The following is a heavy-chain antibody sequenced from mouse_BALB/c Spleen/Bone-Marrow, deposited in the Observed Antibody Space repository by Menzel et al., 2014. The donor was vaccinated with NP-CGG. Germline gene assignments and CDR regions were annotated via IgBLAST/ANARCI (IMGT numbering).Heavy chain of an antibody. CDR2: ISGGGSYI. V-gene: IGHV5-9-2*01. D-gene: IGHD2-4*01. CDR3: AREGYDYDWFAD. CDR1: GFTFSSYG. J-gene: IGHJ3*01. Sequence: EVKLVESGGELVKPGGSLRLSCAASGFTFSSYGMSWVRQTPGKRLEWVATISGGGSYIYYADNVKGRFIISRDNAKNNLYLQVRSLRSEDTALYYCAREGYDYDWFADWGQGTLVTVSA.